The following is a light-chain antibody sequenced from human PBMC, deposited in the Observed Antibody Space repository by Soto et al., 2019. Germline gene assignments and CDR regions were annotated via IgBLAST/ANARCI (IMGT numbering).Light chain of an antibody. CDR2: GAS. CDR1: QSVSSSY. V-gene: IGKV3-20*01. CDR3: QQYGSSPLLT. J-gene: IGKJ4*01. Sequence: EIVLTQSPGTLSLSPGERATLSCRASQSVSSSYLAWYQQKPGQAPRLLIYGASSRATGIPDRFSGSGSGTDFTLTISRLEPEHFAVYYCQQYGSSPLLTFGVGTKVEIK.